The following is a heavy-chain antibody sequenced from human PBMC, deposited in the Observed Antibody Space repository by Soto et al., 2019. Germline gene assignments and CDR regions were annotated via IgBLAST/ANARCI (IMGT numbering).Heavy chain of an antibody. Sequence: QVQLVESGGGVVQPGRSLRLSCAASGFTFSSYGMHWVRQAPGKGLEWVAVIWYDGSNKYYADSVKGRFTISRDNSKNTLYLQMNSLRAEDTAVYYCARDGRDGYNTPGDYWGQGTLVTVSS. CDR1: GFTFSSYG. J-gene: IGHJ4*02. D-gene: IGHD5-12*01. CDR2: IWYDGSNK. CDR3: ARDGRDGYNTPGDY. V-gene: IGHV3-33*01.